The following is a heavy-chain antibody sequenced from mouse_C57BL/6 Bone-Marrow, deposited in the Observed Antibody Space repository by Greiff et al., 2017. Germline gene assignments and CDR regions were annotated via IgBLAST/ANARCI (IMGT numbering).Heavy chain of an antibody. D-gene: IGHD2-4*01. CDR1: GYTFTNYW. Sequence: VQLQQSGAELVRPGTSVQMSCKASGYTFTNYWIGWAKQRPGHGLEWIGDIYPGGGYTNYNEKFKGKATLTADKSSSTAYMQFSSLTSEDSAIYYCARWGYDYDGYAMDYWGQGTSVTVSS. V-gene: IGHV1-63*01. J-gene: IGHJ4*01. CDR3: ARWGYDYDGYAMDY. CDR2: IYPGGGYT.